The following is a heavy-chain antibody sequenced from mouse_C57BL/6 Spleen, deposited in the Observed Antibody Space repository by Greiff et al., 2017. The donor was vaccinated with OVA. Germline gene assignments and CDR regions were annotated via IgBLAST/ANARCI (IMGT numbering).Heavy chain of an antibody. CDR3: ARLLVTTNYGDY. V-gene: IGHV1-82*01. J-gene: IGHJ2*01. D-gene: IGHD2-13*01. CDR2: LYPGDGDT. CDR1: GYAFSSSW. Sequence: QVQLQQSGPELVKPGASVKISCKASGYAFSSSWMNWVKQRPGKGLEWIGRLYPGDGDTNYNGKFKGKATLTAAKSSSTAYMQLSSLTSEDSAVYCCARLLVTTNYGDYWGQGTTLTVSS.